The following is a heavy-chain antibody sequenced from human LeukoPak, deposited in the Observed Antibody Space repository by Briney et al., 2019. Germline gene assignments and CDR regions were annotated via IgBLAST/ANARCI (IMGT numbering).Heavy chain of an antibody. CDR2: ISWNSGSI. J-gene: IGHJ4*02. CDR3: ARDNGGSYYGNFDY. Sequence: PGRSLRLSCAASGFTFDDYAMHWVRQAPGKGLEWVSGISWNSGSIGYADSVKGRFTISRDNAKNSLYLQMNSLRAEDMALYYCARDNGGSYYGNFDYWGQGTLVTVSS. CDR1: GFTFDDYA. V-gene: IGHV3-9*03. D-gene: IGHD1-26*01.